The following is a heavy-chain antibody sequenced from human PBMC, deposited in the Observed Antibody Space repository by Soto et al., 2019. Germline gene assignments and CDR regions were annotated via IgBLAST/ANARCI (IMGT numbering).Heavy chain of an antibody. CDR3: ARGLGTAVFDY. Sequence: QVQLRASGPGLVKASETLSLTCTVSGGSISGYHWSWIRQPPGKGLEWIGYIYPSGSTDYNPSLKSPVTISADTSKNQLSLKLSPVTASDTAVYYCARGLGTAVFDYWGQGTLVTVSS. CDR1: GGSISGYH. D-gene: IGHD3-16*01. CDR2: IYPSGST. J-gene: IGHJ4*02. V-gene: IGHV4-4*08.